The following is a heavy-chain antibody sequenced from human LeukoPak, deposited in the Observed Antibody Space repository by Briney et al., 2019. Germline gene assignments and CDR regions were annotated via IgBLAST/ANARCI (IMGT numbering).Heavy chain of an antibody. CDR2: ISSDGRNK. CDR3: AREGHEYSGYAPDY. CDR1: GFSFSSHT. J-gene: IGHJ4*02. Sequence: GGSLRLSCAASGFSFSSHTMHWVRQAPGKGLEWVAVISSDGRNKYYVDSVKGRFSISRDNSMNTLYLQVSSLRTEDTAVYYCAREGHEYSGYAPDYWGQGTLVTVSS. V-gene: IGHV3-30*04. D-gene: IGHD5-12*01.